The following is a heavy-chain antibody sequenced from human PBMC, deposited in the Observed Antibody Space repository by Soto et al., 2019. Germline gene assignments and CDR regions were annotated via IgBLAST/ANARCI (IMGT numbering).Heavy chain of an antibody. CDR2: IKHSGGT. CDR1: GGSFSGYY. V-gene: IGHV4-34*01. CDR3: ARTYYYRSGTYFAWFDP. Sequence: SETRSLTCDVYGGSFSGYYWSWIRQSPGKGLEWIGQIKHSGGTNYNPLLKSRVTISVDTPRNQFSLKLSSVTAADTAVYFCARTYYYRSGTYFAWFDPWGQGTLVTVSS. D-gene: IGHD3-10*01. J-gene: IGHJ5*02.